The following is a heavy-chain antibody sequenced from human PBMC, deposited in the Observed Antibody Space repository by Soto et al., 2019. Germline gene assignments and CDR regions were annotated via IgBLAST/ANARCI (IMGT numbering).Heavy chain of an antibody. Sequence: GGSLRLSCAASGFTFSSYAMHWVRQAPGKGLEWVAVISYDGSNKYYADSVKGRFTISRDNSKNTLYLQMNSLRAEDTAVYYCARGDGYNLPIFDYWGQGTLVTVSS. J-gene: IGHJ4*02. D-gene: IGHD5-12*01. V-gene: IGHV3-30-3*01. CDR2: ISYDGSNK. CDR1: GFTFSSYA. CDR3: ARGDGYNLPIFDY.